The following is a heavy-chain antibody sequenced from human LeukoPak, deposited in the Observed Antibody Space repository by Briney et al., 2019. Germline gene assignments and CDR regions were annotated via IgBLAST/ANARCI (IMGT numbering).Heavy chain of an antibody. D-gene: IGHD1-1*01. Sequence: PGGSLRLSCAASGFTFSSYWMHRVRQAPGKGLVWVSRINSDGSSTSYADSVKGRFTISRDNAKNTLYLQMNSLRAEDTAVYYCARDRKGSGLEPTSIPDYWGQGTLVTVSS. CDR3: ARDRKGSGLEPTSIPDY. V-gene: IGHV3-74*01. J-gene: IGHJ4*02. CDR2: INSDGSST. CDR1: GFTFSSYW.